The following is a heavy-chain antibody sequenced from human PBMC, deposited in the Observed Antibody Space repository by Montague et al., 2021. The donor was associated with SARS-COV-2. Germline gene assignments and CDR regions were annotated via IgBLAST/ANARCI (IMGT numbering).Heavy chain of an antibody. Sequence: SLRLSCAASGFTFSNSAMHWVRQAPGKGLEWVSGISGSDGGTHYADSVKGRFTISRDNSKNVLYLQMNSLRAEDTALYYCAKDSYLSGLGYGMDVWGQGTTVTVSS. J-gene: IGHJ6*02. CDR3: AKDSYLSGLGYGMDV. CDR2: ISGSDGGT. CDR1: GFTFSNSA. D-gene: IGHD3-9*01. V-gene: IGHV3-23*01.